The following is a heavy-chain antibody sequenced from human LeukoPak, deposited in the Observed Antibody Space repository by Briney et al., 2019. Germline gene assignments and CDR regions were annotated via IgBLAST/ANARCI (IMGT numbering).Heavy chain of an antibody. CDR3: ATGPWVPGSWPGSYFDY. V-gene: IGHV3-33*01. J-gene: IGHJ4*02. CDR1: GFTFSSYG. CDR2: VWYDGSNK. Sequence: PGGSLRLSCAASGFTFSSYGMHWVRQAPGKGLEWVAVVWYDGSNKYYADSVKGRFTISRDNSKNTLYLQMNSLRAEDTAVYYCATGPWVPGSWPGSYFDYWGQGTLVAVSS. D-gene: IGHD2-15*01.